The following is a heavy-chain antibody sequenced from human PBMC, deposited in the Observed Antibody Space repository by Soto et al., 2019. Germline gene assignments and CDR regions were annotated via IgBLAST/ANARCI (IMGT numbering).Heavy chain of an antibody. Sequence: SETLSLTCTVSGDSISAYSWSWVRQPPGKGLEWIGNIHYNGNTKYNPSLKSRVSMSVDTSKNQFSLRLISVTAADTAVYYCATIKLGSNRLDYWGQGTLVTVSS. J-gene: IGHJ4*02. V-gene: IGHV4-59*08. CDR2: IHYNGNT. CDR3: ATIKLGSNRLDY. D-gene: IGHD3-10*01. CDR1: GDSISAYS.